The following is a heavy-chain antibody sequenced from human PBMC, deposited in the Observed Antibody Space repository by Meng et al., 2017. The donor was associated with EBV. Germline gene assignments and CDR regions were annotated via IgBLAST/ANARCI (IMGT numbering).Heavy chain of an antibody. J-gene: IGHJ4*02. CDR1: GYTLTSDG. Sequence: QVQVVQSGAEVKKPGASGMVSGKASGYTLTSDGISWVRQAPGQGLGWMGWISAYNGNTNYAQKLQGRVTMTTDTSTSTAYMEPRSLRSDDTAVYYCARGLDYFDYWGQGTLVTVSS. CDR3: ARGLDYFDY. CDR2: ISAYNGNT. V-gene: IGHV1-18*01.